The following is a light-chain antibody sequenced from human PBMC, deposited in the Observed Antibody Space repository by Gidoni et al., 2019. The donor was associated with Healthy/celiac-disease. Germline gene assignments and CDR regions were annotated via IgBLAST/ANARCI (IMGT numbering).Light chain of an antibody. V-gene: IGKV3-11*01. CDR3: QQRSNWPPSWT. CDR1: QSVSSY. CDR2: DAY. J-gene: IGKJ1*01. Sequence: EIVLTQSPATLSLSPGERATLSCRASQSVSSYLAWYQQKPGQAPRLLLYDAYNRATGIPARFSGSGSGTDFTLTISSLEPEDFAVYYCQQRSNWPPSWTFGQGTKVEIK.